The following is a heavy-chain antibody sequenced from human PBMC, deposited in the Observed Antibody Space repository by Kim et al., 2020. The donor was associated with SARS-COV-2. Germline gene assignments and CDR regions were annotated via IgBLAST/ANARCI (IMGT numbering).Heavy chain of an antibody. J-gene: IGHJ4*02. CDR1: GYTFTNYA. CDR2: INGGNGNT. V-gene: IGHV1-3*01. D-gene: IGHD6-19*01. CDR3: ARVGLRSGWPYYFDY. Sequence: ASVKVSCKASGYTFTNYAIHWVRQAPGQRLEWMGWINGGNGNTESSQKFQVRVTITRDTSASTAYMELSGLRSEDTAVYYCARVGLRSGWPYYFDYWGQG.